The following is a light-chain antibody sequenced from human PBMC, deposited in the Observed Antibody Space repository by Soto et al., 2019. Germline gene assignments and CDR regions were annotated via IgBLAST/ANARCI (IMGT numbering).Light chain of an antibody. J-gene: IGKJ1*01. CDR2: RAS. CDR1: QSVTSN. V-gene: IGKV3-15*01. CDR3: QHYNSYSEA. Sequence: EVVMTQSPGAVSVSPGERATLSCRASQSVTSNVAWYQQKPGQAPRLLIYRASARATGVPARFSGSGSGTEFTLTISSLQPDDFATYYCQHYNSYSEAFGQGTKVDIK.